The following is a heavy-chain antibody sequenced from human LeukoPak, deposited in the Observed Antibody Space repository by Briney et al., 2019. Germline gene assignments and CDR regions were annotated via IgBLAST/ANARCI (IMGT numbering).Heavy chain of an antibody. V-gene: IGHV5-51*01. CDR3: ARRYCSTTSCYNTFDI. CDR2: IYPGDSDT. CDR1: GYSFTSYW. D-gene: IGHD2-2*02. Sequence: GESLRISFKASGYSFTSYWIGWVRQMPGKGLEWMGIIYPGDSDTRYSPSFQGQVTISDDKSISTAYLQWSSLKASDTAMYYCARRYCSTTSCYNTFDIWGPGTMVTVS. J-gene: IGHJ3*02.